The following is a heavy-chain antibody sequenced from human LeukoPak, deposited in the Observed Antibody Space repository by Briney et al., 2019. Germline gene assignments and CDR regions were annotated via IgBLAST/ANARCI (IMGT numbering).Heavy chain of an antibody. J-gene: IGHJ5*02. D-gene: IGHD2-2*01. CDR2: INPNSGGT. CDR1: GYTFTGYY. CDR3: ARDLYCSSTSCTRMPS. Sequence: GASVKVSCKASGYTFTGYYMHWVRQAPGQGLEWMGWINPNSGGTNYAQKFQGRVTMTRDTSISTAYMELSRLRSDDTAVYYCARDLYCSSTSCTRMPSWGQGTLVTVSS. V-gene: IGHV1-2*02.